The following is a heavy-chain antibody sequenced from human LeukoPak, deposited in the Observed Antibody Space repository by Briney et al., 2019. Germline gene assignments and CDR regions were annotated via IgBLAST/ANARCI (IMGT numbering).Heavy chain of an antibody. V-gene: IGHV3-7*01. CDR1: GLSISGQW. J-gene: IGHJ4*02. CDR3: GYTNNFYH. CDR2: IKHDGSEE. Sequence: PGESLRLSCVASGLSISGQWMNWVRQAPGQGLEWVAKIKHDGSEEYYVDSVKGRFTVSRDDGRNSVSLQMNSVRAEDTAVYYCGYTNNFYHWGQGTLVVVSS. D-gene: IGHD3-16*02.